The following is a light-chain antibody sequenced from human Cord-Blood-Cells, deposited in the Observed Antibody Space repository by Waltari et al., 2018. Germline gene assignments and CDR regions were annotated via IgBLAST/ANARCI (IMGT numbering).Light chain of an antibody. Sequence: QSVLTQPPSASGTPGQRVTLSCSGSSSNIGSNYVSWYQQLPGTAPKLLSYRNNQRPSGVPDRFSGSKSGTSASLAISGLRSEDEADYYCAAWDDSLSGDWVFGGGTKLTVL. CDR2: RNN. V-gene: IGLV1-47*01. J-gene: IGLJ3*02. CDR1: SSNIGSNY. CDR3: AAWDDSLSGDWV.